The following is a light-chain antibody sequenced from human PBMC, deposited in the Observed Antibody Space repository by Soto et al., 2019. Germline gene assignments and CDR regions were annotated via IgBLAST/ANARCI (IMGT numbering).Light chain of an antibody. CDR3: QQYDNLPPYT. CDR2: DTS. V-gene: IGKV1-33*01. J-gene: IGKJ2*01. CDR1: QDISNY. Sequence: DIQMTQSPSSLSASVGDRVTITCQSSQDISNYLNWYQQKPGKAPKLLIYDTSNFETGVPSMFSGSGSGTDFTFTISSLQPEDIATYYCQQYDNLPPYTFGQGTKLEIK.